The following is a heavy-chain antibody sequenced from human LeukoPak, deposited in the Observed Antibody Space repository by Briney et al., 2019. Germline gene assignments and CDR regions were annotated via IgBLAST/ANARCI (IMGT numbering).Heavy chain of an antibody. CDR1: GYTFTGYY. CDR3: ARDSCSSSSYYSRPDYYYYYYMDV. D-gene: IGHD2-2*01. Sequence: GASVTVSCKASGYTFTGYYMHWVRQAPGQRLEWMGGINPNSGGTNYAQKFQGTVTMTRDTSISTAYMELSSLRSDDTALYCCARDSCSSSSYYSRPDYYYYYYMDVWGKGTTVTVSS. J-gene: IGHJ6*03. CDR2: INPNSGGT. V-gene: IGHV1-2*02.